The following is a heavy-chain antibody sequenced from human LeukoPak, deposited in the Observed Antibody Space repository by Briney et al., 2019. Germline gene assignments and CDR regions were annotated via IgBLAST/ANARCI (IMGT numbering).Heavy chain of an antibody. V-gene: IGHV4-39*07. CDR2: IDNRGST. J-gene: IGHJ3*02. D-gene: IGHD3-22*01. Sequence: SETLSLTCTVSGVSISSSSYYWGWIRQPPGKRLEWIGSIDNRGSTYYNPSLKSRFTISVDTSKTQFSLKLSSVTAADTAVYYCARDVYKYDSSGSRAFDIWGQGTMVTVSS. CDR1: GVSISSSSYY. CDR3: ARDVYKYDSSGSRAFDI.